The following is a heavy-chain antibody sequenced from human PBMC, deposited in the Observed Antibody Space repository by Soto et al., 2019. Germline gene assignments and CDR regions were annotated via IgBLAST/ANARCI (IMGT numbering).Heavy chain of an antibody. Sequence: QVQLQESGPGLVKPSETLSLTCTVSGGSMGNYYWFWIRQFAGKELEWIGRVSSSGNTNDNPSLKSRATPSIDTSKNQFSLKLSSVTAADTAVYYCARADYDILTGSYAVDVWGQGTTVTVSS. CDR2: VSSSGNT. J-gene: IGHJ6*02. D-gene: IGHD3-9*01. CDR1: GGSMGNYY. V-gene: IGHV4-4*07. CDR3: ARADYDILTGSYAVDV.